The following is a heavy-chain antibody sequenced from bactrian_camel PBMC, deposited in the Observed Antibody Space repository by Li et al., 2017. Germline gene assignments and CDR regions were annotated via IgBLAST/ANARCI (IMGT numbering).Heavy chain of an antibody. J-gene: IGHJ6*01. CDR3: AASILEGDVRCSTPTWRGYFNHFAY. D-gene: IGHD3*01. CDR1: GYIYSTYC. Sequence: VQLVESGGGSVQSGGSLRLSCDASGYIYSTYCMGWFRQSNGRERVGVAAIDADGDTIYADSVKGRFTISIDNTKSTLFLQMNDLSPEDTDKYYCAASILEGDVRCSTPTWRGYFNHFAYRGRGTQVTVS. V-gene: IGHV3S53*01. CDR2: IDADGDT.